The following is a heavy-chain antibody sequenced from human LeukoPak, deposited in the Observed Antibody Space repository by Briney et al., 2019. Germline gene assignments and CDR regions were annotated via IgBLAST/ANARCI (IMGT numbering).Heavy chain of an antibody. D-gene: IGHD1-14*01. Sequence: PSQTLSLTCTVSGGSISSGGYYWSWIRQHPGKGLEWIGYIYYSGSTYYNPSLKSRVTISVDTSKNQFSLKLSSVIAADTAVYYCARVTTRGTRTRGYYFDYWGQGTLVTVSS. V-gene: IGHV4-31*03. CDR3: ARVTTRGTRTRGYYFDY. CDR2: IYYSGST. CDR1: GGSISSGGYY. J-gene: IGHJ4*02.